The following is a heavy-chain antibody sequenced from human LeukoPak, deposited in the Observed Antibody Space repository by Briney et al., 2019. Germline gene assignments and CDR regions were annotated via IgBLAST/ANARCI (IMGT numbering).Heavy chain of an antibody. J-gene: IGHJ4*02. D-gene: IGHD6-13*01. V-gene: IGHV1-46*01. CDR1: GYTFTSYY. Sequence: GASVKVSCKASGYTFTSYYMHWVRQAPGQGLEWMGIINPSGGSTSYAQKFQGRVTMTRDMSTRTVYMELSSLRSEDTAIYYCAREGRGVPGAIAAVKGFDYWGQGTLVTVSS. CDR2: INPSGGST. CDR3: AREGRGVPGAIAAVKGFDY.